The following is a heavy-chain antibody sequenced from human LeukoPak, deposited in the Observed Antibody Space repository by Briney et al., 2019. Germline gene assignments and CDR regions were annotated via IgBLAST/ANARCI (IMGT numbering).Heavy chain of an antibody. CDR1: GFTFDDYT. D-gene: IGHD2-2*01. CDR2: ISWDGGST. V-gene: IGHV3-43*01. Sequence: GGSLRLSCAASGFTFDDYTMHWVRKAPGKGLEWVSLISWDGGSTYYADSVKGRFTISRDNSKNTLYLQMNSLRAEDTAIYYCAKRPLKTYHVPATALPFDYWGQGTLVTVSS. J-gene: IGHJ4*02. CDR3: AKRPLKTYHVPATALPFDY.